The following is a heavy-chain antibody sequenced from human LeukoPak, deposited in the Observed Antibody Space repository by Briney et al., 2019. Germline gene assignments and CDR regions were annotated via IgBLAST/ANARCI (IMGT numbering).Heavy chain of an antibody. D-gene: IGHD6-13*01. J-gene: IGHJ4*02. CDR3: ARLIAAAGNDY. Sequence: GGSLRLSCPASGFTFSGSGMHWVRQAPGKGLEWVAFIRDDGTNKYYAESVKGRLTIYRDNSKITLYLQVNSLRAKGTGVYYCARLIAAAGNDYWGQGTLVTVSS. CDR1: GFTFSGSG. CDR2: IRDDGTNK. V-gene: IGHV3-30*02.